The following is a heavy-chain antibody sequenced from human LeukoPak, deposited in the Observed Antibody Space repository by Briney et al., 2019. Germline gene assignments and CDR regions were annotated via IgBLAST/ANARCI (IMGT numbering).Heavy chain of an antibody. CDR2: ISYHGSTE. J-gene: IGHJ1*01. CDR3: AREDGFCSGGSCYQH. V-gene: IGHV3-30-3*01. D-gene: IGHD2-15*01. CDR1: GFTFSRFA. Sequence: GGSLRLSCVASGFTFSRFAMHWVRQAPGKGLEWVAVISYHGSTEYYADSVKGRFTISRDNAKNSLFLQMNSLRAEDTALYYCAREDGFCSGGSCYQHWGQGTLVTVSS.